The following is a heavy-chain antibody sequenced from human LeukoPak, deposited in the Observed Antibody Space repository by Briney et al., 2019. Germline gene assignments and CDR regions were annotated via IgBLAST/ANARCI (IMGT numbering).Heavy chain of an antibody. CDR3: ARDGVAYGASWWFDP. Sequence: SEILSLTCTVSGGSISSFYWSWIRQPPGKGLEWIGYIYYSGSTNYNPSLKSRVTISVDTSKNQFSLKLSSVTAADTAVYYCARDGVAYGASWWFDPWGQGTLVTVSS. D-gene: IGHD4/OR15-4a*01. V-gene: IGHV4-59*01. CDR1: GGSISSFY. J-gene: IGHJ5*02. CDR2: IYYSGST.